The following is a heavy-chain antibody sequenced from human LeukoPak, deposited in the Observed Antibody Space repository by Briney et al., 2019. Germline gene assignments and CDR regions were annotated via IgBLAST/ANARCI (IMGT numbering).Heavy chain of an antibody. CDR1: GGPISSGGYY. CDR3: AREGTYGDSEVFDY. J-gene: IGHJ4*02. CDR2: IYYSGNT. V-gene: IGHV4-31*03. D-gene: IGHD4-17*01. Sequence: SQTLSLTCTVSGGPISSGGYYWTWIRQHPGKGLEWIGYIYYSGNTYYNPSLKSRVTISVDTSVNQFSLKLSSVTAADTAVYYCAREGTYGDSEVFDYWGQGTLVTVSS.